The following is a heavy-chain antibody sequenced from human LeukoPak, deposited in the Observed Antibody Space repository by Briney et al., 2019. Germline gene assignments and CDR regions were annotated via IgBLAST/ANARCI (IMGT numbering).Heavy chain of an antibody. CDR2: IIPIFGTA. V-gene: IGHV1-69*05. D-gene: IGHD4-11*01. CDR1: RVTFSDYA. J-gene: IGHJ3*02. Sequence: SSEKVTGKASRVTFSDYAVGWVCLAPQQWYAGMARIIPIFGTANYAQKFQGRVTITTDESTSTACMELSSLRSEDTAVYYCARALTTVTNGDAFDIWGQGTMVTVSS. CDR3: ARALTTVTNGDAFDI.